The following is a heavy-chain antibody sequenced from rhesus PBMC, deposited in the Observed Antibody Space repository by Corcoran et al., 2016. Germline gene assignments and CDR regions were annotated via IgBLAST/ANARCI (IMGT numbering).Heavy chain of an antibody. D-gene: IGHD6-31*01. V-gene: IGHV4-169*01. CDR2: IYGSGSST. CDR3: ATIYSSGWLYFDY. CDR1: GGSISSSY. J-gene: IGHJ4*01. Sequence: QLQLQESGPGLVKPSETLSVTCAVSGGSISSSYWSWIRQAPGKGLEWIGYIYGSGSSTNYNPSLKSRVTLSVDTSKNQRSLKLSSVTAAYTAVYYCATIYSSGWLYFDYWGQGVLVTVSS.